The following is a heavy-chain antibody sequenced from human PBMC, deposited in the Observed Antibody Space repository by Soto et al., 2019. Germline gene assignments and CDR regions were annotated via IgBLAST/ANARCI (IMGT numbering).Heavy chain of an antibody. CDR2: IKSKSAGETT. CDR3: TTLGYFSGGTYYSLDY. CDR1: GFTFNYGW. V-gene: IGHV3-15*07. J-gene: IGHJ4*02. Sequence: PGGSLRLSCAASGFTFNYGWMNWVRQAPGKGLEWVGRIKSKSAGETTDYAAPVKGRFTISRDDSKDTVYLQMNSLKTEDTGIYYCTTLGYFSGGTYYSLDYWGQGTVVTVSS. D-gene: IGHD2-15*01.